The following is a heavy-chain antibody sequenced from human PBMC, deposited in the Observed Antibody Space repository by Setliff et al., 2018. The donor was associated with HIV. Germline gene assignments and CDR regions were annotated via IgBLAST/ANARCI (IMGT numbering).Heavy chain of an antibody. CDR3: STTRPPGGLDY. CDR2: INIDGSRT. J-gene: IGHJ4*01. CDR1: GFTFTRYW. V-gene: IGHV3-74*01. Sequence: TGGSLRLSCAASGFTFTRYWMHWVRQAPGKGPLWVSHINIDGSRTGYAGAVKGRFTISRDNAKNTVYLHMHSLKAEDTAVYFCSTTRPPGGLDYWGLGTLVTVSS. D-gene: IGHD3-16*01.